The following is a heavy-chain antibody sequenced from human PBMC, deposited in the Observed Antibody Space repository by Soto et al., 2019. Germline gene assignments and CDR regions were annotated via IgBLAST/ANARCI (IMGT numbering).Heavy chain of an antibody. CDR1: GYSFTANS. J-gene: IGHJ4*02. CDR2: INPSGGST. CDR3: ARDRHSNSYYFDY. V-gene: IGHV1-46*03. Sequence: ASVKVSCKASGYSFTANSMHWVRQAPGEGLEWMGIINPSGGSTSYAQKFQGRVTMTRDTSTSTVYMELSSLRSEDTAVYYCARDRHSNSYYFDYWGQGTLVTVSS. D-gene: IGHD4-4*01.